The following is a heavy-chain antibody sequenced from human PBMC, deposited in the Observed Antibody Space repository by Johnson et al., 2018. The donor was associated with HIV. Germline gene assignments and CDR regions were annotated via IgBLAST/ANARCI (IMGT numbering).Heavy chain of an antibody. CDR1: GLNFSDYS. V-gene: IGHV3-30*03. J-gene: IGHJ3*02. Sequence: QVQVVESGGGVVQPGRFMRLSCAASGLNFSDYSMHWVRQAPGKGLEWVAIISFDGGTKYYVDSVKGRFTISRDNAKNSLYLQMNSLRAEDTAVYYCARVMGLGGYSLAFDIWGQGTMVTVSS. D-gene: IGHD3-22*01. CDR2: ISFDGGTK. CDR3: ARVMGLGGYSLAFDI.